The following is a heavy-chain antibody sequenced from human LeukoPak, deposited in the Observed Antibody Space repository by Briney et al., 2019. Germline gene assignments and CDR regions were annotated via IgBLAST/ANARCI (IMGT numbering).Heavy chain of an antibody. V-gene: IGHV3-13*01. D-gene: IGHD3-10*01. Sequence: PGGSLRLSCAASGFTFSNYDMHWVRQVTGKGLEWASGIDNAGDTYYSDSVRGRFTISRENAKNSLYLQVNSLRAEDTAVYYCTRDGTVIRGLPRRARTFYGMDVWGQGTTVTVSS. CDR1: GFTFSNYD. CDR3: TRDGTVIRGLPRRARTFYGMDV. J-gene: IGHJ6*02. CDR2: IDNAGDT.